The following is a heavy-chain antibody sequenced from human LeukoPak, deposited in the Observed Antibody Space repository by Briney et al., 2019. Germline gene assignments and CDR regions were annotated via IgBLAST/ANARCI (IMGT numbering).Heavy chain of an antibody. D-gene: IGHD2-21*02. CDR3: AKDRQVTAIFYYFDY. V-gene: IGHV3-23*01. CDR1: GFTFSSYS. Sequence: GGSLRLSCAASGFTFSSYSMNWVRQAPGKGLAWVSAISGSGGSTYYADFVKGRFTISRDNSKNTLYLQMNSLRAEDTAVYYCAKDRQVTAIFYYFDYWGQGTLVTVSS. J-gene: IGHJ4*02. CDR2: ISGSGGST.